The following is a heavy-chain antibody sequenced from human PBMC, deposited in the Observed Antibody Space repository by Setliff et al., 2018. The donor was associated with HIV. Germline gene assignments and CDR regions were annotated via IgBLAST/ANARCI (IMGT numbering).Heavy chain of an antibody. J-gene: IGHJ4*02. CDR2: IIPSGST. Sequence: SETLRLSCAASGFTFSYYSMTWVRQPPGKGLKWIGEIIPSGSTNYNPSLKSRVTISVDTSKNQFSLKLSSVTAADTAVYYCARRSGWSLDYWGQGTLVTVSS. CDR3: ARRSGWSLDY. V-gene: IGHV4-34*12. CDR1: GFTFSYYS. D-gene: IGHD6-19*01.